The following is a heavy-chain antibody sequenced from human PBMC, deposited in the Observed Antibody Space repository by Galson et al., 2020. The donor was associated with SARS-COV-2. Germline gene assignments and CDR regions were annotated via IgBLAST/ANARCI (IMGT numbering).Heavy chain of an antibody. J-gene: IGHJ3*02. V-gene: IGHV3-30*01. D-gene: IGHD3-22*01. CDR1: GFTFSSYA. CDR2: ISYDGSNK. CDR3: AREGLNYYDSSGYYSADAFDI. Sequence: GESLQISCAASGFTFSSYAMHWVRQAPGKGLEWAAVISYDGSNKYYADSVKGRFTISRDNSKNTLYLQMNSLRAEDTAVYYCAREGLNYYDSSGYYSADAFDIWGQGTMVTVSS.